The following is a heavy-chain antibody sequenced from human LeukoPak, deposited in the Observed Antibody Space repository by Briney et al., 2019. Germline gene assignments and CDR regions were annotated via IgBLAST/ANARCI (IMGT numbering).Heavy chain of an antibody. Sequence: PGGSLRLSCAASGFTFSSNAMNWVRQAPGKGLEWVSGSNDKGDYTYYADSVRGRFTISRDNSKNMLYLQMNGLRVEDTALYYCAKAREASRLRYGMDVWGQGTTVTVSS. V-gene: IGHV3-23*01. CDR2: SNDKGDYT. D-gene: IGHD3-16*01. J-gene: IGHJ6*02. CDR3: AKAREASRLRYGMDV. CDR1: GFTFSSNA.